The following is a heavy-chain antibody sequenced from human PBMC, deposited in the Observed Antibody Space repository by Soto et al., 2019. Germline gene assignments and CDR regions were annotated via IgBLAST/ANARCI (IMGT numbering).Heavy chain of an antibody. CDR3: ARPYYGSGSNPLDY. D-gene: IGHD3-10*01. CDR1: GFTFSSYW. V-gene: IGHV3-74*01. Sequence: EVQLVESGGGLVQPGGSLRLSCAASGFTFSSYWMHWVRQAPGKGLVWVSRINSDGSSTNYADSVKGRFTSSRDNAKNTLYLQMHSLRAEDTAVYYCARPYYGSGSNPLDYWGQGTLVTVSS. CDR2: INSDGSST. J-gene: IGHJ4*02.